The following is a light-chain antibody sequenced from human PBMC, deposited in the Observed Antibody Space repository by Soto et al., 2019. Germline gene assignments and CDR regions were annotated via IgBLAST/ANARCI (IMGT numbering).Light chain of an antibody. CDR1: QSVSSS. J-gene: IGKJ4*01. Sequence: EIVMTQSPVTLSVSPGERATLSCRASQSVSSSIAWYQQKVGQAPRLLIYAASTRATGIPARFSGSESGTDFTLTISSLEPEDFALYYCQQRSSWPIFGGGTKVDIK. V-gene: IGKV3-11*01. CDR3: QQRSSWPI. CDR2: AAS.